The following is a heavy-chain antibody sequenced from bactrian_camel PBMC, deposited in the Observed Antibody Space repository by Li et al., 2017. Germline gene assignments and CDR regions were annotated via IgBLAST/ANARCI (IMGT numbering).Heavy chain of an antibody. J-gene: IGHJ6*01. CDR3: AARRLAACTSRVADFNY. D-gene: IGHD5*01. Sequence: AASGFTFSSYAMSWVRQAPGKEREGVAAIGVGGGVTNYADSVKGRFAISRDNAKNTLHLQMNSLKPEDTAMYYCAARRLAACTSRVADFNYWGQGTQVTVS. CDR1: GFTFSSYA. V-gene: IGHV3S30*01. CDR2: IGVGGGVT.